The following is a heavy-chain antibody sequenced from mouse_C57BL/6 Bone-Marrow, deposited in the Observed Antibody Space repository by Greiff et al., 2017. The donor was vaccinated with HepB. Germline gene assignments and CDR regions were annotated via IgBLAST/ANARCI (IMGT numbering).Heavy chain of an antibody. CDR2: IHPNSGST. CDR3: ARDGNRGYFDY. V-gene: IGHV1-64*01. Sequence: QVQLKQPGAELVKPGASVKLSCKASGYTFTSYWMHWVKQRPGQGLEWIGMIHPNSGSTNYNEKFKSKATLTVDKSSSTAYMQLSSLTSEDSAVYYCARDGNRGYFDYWGQGTTLTVSS. CDR1: GYTFTSYW. J-gene: IGHJ2*01. D-gene: IGHD2-1*01.